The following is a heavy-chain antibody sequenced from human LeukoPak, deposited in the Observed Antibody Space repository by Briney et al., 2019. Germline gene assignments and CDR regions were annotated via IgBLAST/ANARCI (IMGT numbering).Heavy chain of an antibody. J-gene: IGHJ6*02. CDR1: GGSISSYY. D-gene: IGHD3-3*01. Sequence: ASETLSLTCTVSGGSISSYYWSWIRQPAGKGLEWIGCIYTSGSTNYNPSLKSRVTMSVDTSKNQFSLKLSSVTAADTAVYYCARDGYYDFWSGSSFYYYGMDVWGQGTTVTVSS. CDR3: ARDGYYDFWSGSSFYYYGMDV. CDR2: IYTSGST. V-gene: IGHV4-4*07.